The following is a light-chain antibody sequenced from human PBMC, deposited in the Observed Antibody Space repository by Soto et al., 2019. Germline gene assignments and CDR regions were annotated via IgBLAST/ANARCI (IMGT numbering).Light chain of an antibody. J-gene: IGLJ1*01. V-gene: IGLV2-11*01. Sequence: QSVLTQPRSVSGSPGQSVTISCTGTSSDVGGHNYVSWYQQYPGKAPKLLLSSVSKRPSGVPDRFSGSKSGNTASLTISGRQAEDEADYYCCSYAGSYTYVFGTGTKLTVL. CDR1: SSDVGGHNY. CDR3: CSYAGSYTYV. CDR2: SVS.